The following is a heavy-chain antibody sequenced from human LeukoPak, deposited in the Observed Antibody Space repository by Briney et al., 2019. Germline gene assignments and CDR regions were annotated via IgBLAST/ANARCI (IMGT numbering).Heavy chain of an antibody. V-gene: IGHV3-23*01. CDR1: GNVFSNTA. Sequence: GGSLRLSCAASGNVFSNTAMNWARQSPGRGLEWVSAISGGGERTFYPDSVKGRFTISRDNSKNIVYLQMNSLRADDTAIYYCGKDGGKYSSGTEFDPRGQGALVTVSS. CDR3: GKDGGKYSSGTEFDP. D-gene: IGHD6-19*01. CDR2: ISGGGERT. J-gene: IGHJ5*02.